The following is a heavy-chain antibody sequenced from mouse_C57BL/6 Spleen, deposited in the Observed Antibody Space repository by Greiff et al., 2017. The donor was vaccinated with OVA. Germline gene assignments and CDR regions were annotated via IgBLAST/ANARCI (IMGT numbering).Heavy chain of an antibody. CDR3: ARDGYYDAMDY. CDR1: GFTFTDYY. Sequence: EVMLVESGGGLVQPGGSLSLSCAASGFTFTDYYMSWVRQPPGKALEWLGFIRNKANGYTTEYNASVKGRFTISRYNSQSILYLQMKALRAEDSATYDCARDGYYDAMDYWGQGTSVTVSS. CDR2: IRNKANGYTT. V-gene: IGHV7-3*01. J-gene: IGHJ4*01. D-gene: IGHD2-2*01.